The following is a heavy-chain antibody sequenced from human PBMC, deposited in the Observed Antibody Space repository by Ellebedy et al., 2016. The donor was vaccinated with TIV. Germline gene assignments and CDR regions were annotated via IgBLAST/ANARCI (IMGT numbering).Heavy chain of an antibody. CDR3: ARDRDYFGSGMEYYSGMDV. CDR1: GYIFTAYT. V-gene: IGHV1-3*01. Sequence: AASVNVSCKATGYIFTAYTIHWARQAPGQRLEWMGWVNAANGNPRYSETFQGRITIRSDASATTAYMELSRLRYEDTAVYYCARDRDYFGSGMEYYSGMDVWGQGTTVTVSS. J-gene: IGHJ6*02. CDR2: VNAANGNP. D-gene: IGHD3-10*01.